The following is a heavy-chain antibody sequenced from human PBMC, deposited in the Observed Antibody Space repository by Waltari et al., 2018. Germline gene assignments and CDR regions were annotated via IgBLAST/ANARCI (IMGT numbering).Heavy chain of an antibody. V-gene: IGHV3-23*01. CDR2: ITVGDDT. CDR1: GRTFSNHA. J-gene: IGHJ4*02. D-gene: IGHD1-20*01. Sequence: EVQLLESGGDLVQPGGSLRLSCAASGRTFSNHAIHWVRLAPGTGLGWVSAITVGDDTHYADSVKGRFTISRDTSKDTVYLQMNGLRAEDTAIYYCATPFYNWDDPLHSWGQGTLVTVSS. CDR3: ATPFYNWDDPLHS.